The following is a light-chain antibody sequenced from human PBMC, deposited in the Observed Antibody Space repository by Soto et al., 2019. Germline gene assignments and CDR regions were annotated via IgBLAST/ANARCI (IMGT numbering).Light chain of an antibody. CDR2: DAS. V-gene: IGKV1-39*01. J-gene: IGKJ5*01. CDR3: QQSYSVPIT. Sequence: IQMTQSPSSLSASVGDRVTIPCPASQTTSTYLNWYQQKPGKGPKLLIYDASSLQSGVPSRFSGSGSGTDFTLTSSNLQPEDFATYYCQQSYSVPITFGQGTRLEIK. CDR1: QTTSTY.